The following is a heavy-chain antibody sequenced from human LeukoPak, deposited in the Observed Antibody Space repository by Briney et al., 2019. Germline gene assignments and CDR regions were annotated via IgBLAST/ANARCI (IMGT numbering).Heavy chain of an antibody. Sequence: GASVKLPCKASVYTFTTYGVTWVRHPPAQGLEWMGWINPNSGGTNYAQKFQGRVTMTRDTSISTAYMELSRLRSDDTAVYYCAREIRTYSYGYWGQGTLVTVSS. CDR1: VYTFTTYG. CDR2: INPNSGGT. V-gene: IGHV1-2*02. CDR3: AREIRTYSYGY. D-gene: IGHD5-18*01. J-gene: IGHJ4*02.